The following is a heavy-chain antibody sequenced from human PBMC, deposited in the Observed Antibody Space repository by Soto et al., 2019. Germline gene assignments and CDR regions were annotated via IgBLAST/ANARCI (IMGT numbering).Heavy chain of an antibody. CDR3: ARDDVLCDGGRCYGIPLDL. V-gene: IGHV3-66*01. Sequence: GGSLRLSCAASGFTVSSKYMTWVRQAPGKGLEWVSLIQSGGTTYYADSVKGRFTISRDTSENTLHLQMDSLRVEDTAVYYCARDDVLCDGGRCYGIPLDLWGKGTSVTVSS. D-gene: IGHD2-15*01. CDR2: IQSGGTT. CDR1: GFTVSSKY. J-gene: IGHJ6*04.